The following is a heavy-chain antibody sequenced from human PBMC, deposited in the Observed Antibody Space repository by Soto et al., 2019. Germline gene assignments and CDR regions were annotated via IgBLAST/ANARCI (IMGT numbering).Heavy chain of an antibody. V-gene: IGHV4-4*02. CDR1: GDPISSSKW. J-gene: IGHJ6*02. CDR3: ARLNRDYYYYGMDV. CDR2: IDQNGIT. Sequence: PSETLSLTCAVSGDPISSSKWWTRVRQTPGKGLEWIGKIDQNGITNYNPSLESRVTILKDNSKNQLSLKLTSVTAVDSAVYYCARLNRDYYYYGMDVWGQGATVTVSS.